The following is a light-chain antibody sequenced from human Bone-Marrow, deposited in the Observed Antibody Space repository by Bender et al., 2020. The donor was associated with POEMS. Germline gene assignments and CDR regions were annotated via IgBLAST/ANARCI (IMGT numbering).Light chain of an antibody. J-gene: IGLJ2*01. CDR3: WSYADTGKLHVI. V-gene: IGLV2-23*02. Sequence: QTALTQPASVSGSPGQSVTISCTVTNSGGVSYNLVSWFQQYPNAAPKLILYEVTKRPSGVSGRFSGSKSGNTASLTISGLQAEDEADYHCWSYADTGKLHVIFGGGTKLTVL. CDR1: NSGGVSYNL. CDR2: EVT.